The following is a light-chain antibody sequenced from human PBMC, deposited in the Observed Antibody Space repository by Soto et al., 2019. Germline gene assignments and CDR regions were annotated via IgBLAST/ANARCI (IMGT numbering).Light chain of an antibody. Sequence: QSALTQPASVSGSPGQSITISFSGTSSDVGGYNYVSWYRQHPGKAPKLMSYDVSNRPSRVSNRLSGSKSGNRASLTISGLQAEDEADYYCSSYTSSSTLVVFGAGTKLTVL. CDR3: SSYTSSSTLVV. CDR1: SSDVGGYNY. V-gene: IGLV2-14*01. J-gene: IGLJ2*01. CDR2: DVS.